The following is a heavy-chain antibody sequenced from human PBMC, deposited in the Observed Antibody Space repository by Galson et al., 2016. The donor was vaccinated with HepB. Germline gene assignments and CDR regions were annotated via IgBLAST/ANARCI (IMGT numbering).Heavy chain of an antibody. CDR1: GYTFVDYG. J-gene: IGHJ4*02. CDR3: ARVGVVVAEYAY. CDR2: ISTKNGKT. V-gene: IGHV1-18*01. Sequence: SVKVSCKASGYTFVDYGISWVRQAPGQGLEWMGWISTKNGKTHYAQKFQARVTMTRDTFTSTAYMEMRSLRSDATAVYFCARVGVVVAEYAYWGQGFLVTVSS. D-gene: IGHD2-21*01.